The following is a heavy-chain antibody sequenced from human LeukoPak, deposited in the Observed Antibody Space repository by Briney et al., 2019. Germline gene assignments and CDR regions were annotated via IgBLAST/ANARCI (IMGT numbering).Heavy chain of an antibody. CDR3: ARVNSGSYYFDY. V-gene: IGHV3-7*01. Sequence: PGGSLRLSCAASGFTFSRYWMSWVRQAPGKGLEWVANIKQDGSEKYYVDSVKGRFTISRDNAKNSLYLQMNSLRAEDTAVYYCARVNSGSYYFDYWGQGTLVTVSS. D-gene: IGHD1-26*01. CDR1: GFTFSRYW. J-gene: IGHJ4*02. CDR2: IKQDGSEK.